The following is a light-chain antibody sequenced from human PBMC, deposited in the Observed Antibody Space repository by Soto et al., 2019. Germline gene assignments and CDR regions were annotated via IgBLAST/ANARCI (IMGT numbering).Light chain of an antibody. CDR1: ESVSKW. Sequence: DIPMTQSPSFLSASVGDKVTITCRATESVSKWLAWYQEKPGNPPRPLIYDASTLESGVPSRFSGSGSGTEFTLTISSLQADDFAIYYCQQYNSYSWPFGQGTKVDI. CDR3: QQYNSYSWP. CDR2: DAS. V-gene: IGKV1-5*01. J-gene: IGKJ1*01.